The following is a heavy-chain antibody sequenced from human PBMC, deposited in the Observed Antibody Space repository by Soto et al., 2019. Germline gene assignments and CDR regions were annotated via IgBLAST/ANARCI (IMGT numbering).Heavy chain of an antibody. Sequence: PSETLSLTSTVSNGSISPNYWSWIRQPPGKGLEWIGYIYYAGTTTYNPSLQSRVSISVDTSKNEVSLKLTSVTAADTAVYFCARLGAYYQAMDSWGQGTLVTVSS. CDR3: ARLGAYYQAMDS. CDR2: IYYAGTT. V-gene: IGHV4-59*08. J-gene: IGHJ1*01. D-gene: IGHD3-22*01. CDR1: NGSISPNY.